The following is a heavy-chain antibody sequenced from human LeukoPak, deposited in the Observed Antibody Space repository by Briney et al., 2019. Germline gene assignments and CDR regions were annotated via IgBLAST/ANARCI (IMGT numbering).Heavy chain of an antibody. Sequence: GGSLRLSCAASGFTFSTYGMTWVRQAPGKGLEWVSGISGTAAATFYGDSVKGRFTISRDNSKKTVYLQMNSLRAEDTAVYYCAKHLGGDYALDYWGQGTLVTVSS. CDR2: ISGTAAAT. CDR3: AKHLGGDYALDY. D-gene: IGHD4-17*01. V-gene: IGHV3-23*01. CDR1: GFTFSTYG. J-gene: IGHJ4*02.